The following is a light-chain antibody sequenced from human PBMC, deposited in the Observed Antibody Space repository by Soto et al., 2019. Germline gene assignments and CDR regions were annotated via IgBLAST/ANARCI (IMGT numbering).Light chain of an antibody. J-gene: IGKJ1*01. CDR3: HHYCSSGT. Sequence: ELVLSQTPGTPSLTPRERTTLSCRASQSVSNNYLAWYQQKPGQAPRLLIYGASNRTTGIPDRFSGSGSGTDFTVTICRQAREDVAVNYCHHYCSSGTYAQGTKVDI. CDR2: GAS. CDR1: QSVSNNY. V-gene: IGKV3-20*01.